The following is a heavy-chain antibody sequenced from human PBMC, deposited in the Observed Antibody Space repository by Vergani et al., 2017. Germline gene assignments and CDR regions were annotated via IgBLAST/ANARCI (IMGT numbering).Heavy chain of an antibody. Sequence: VQLVESGGGLVKPGGSLRLSCAASGFTFSSYSMNWVRQAPGKGLEWVSSISSSSSTIYYADSVKGRFTISRDNAKNSLYLQMNSLRAEDTAVYYCAREGSTVYYYYYGMDVWGQGTTVTVSS. D-gene: IGHD4-17*01. CDR1: GFTFSSYS. J-gene: IGHJ6*02. CDR3: AREGSTVYYYYYGMDV. CDR2: ISSSSSTI. V-gene: IGHV3-48*01.